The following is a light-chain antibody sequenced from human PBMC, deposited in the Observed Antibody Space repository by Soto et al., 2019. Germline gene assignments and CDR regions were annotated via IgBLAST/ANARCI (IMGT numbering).Light chain of an antibody. J-gene: IGLJ3*02. V-gene: IGLV4-69*01. CDR1: SGHSSYA. Sequence: QLVLTQSPSASASLGASVKLTCTLSSGHSSYAIAWHQQQPEKGPRYLMKLKSDGSHSKGDGIPDRFSGSSSGAERYLTSSSLQSEDEADYYCQTWGTGIRVFGGGTKLTVL. CDR3: QTWGTGIRV. CDR2: LKSDGSH.